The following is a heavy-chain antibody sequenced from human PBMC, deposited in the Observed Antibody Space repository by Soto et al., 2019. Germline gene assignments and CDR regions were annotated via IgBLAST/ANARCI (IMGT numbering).Heavy chain of an antibody. J-gene: IGHJ4*02. CDR1: GESISSGGYY. D-gene: IGHD6-6*01. CDR2: IYDSESA. V-gene: IGHV4-31*03. CDR3: ASASRSSSAADY. Sequence: QVQLQESGPGLVKASQTLSLICSVSGESISSGGYYWSWIRHHPGKGLAWIGYIYDSESAYYNPSLTRRVIIAMDTSKHHFARKLSSVTAADTAVYYCASASRSSSAADYWGQGTLITVSS.